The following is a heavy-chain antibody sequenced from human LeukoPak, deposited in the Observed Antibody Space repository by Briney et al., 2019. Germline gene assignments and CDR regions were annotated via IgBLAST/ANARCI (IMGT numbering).Heavy chain of an antibody. CDR3: ARDAHSSSWYQDY. V-gene: IGHV3-7*01. D-gene: IGHD6-13*01. CDR2: IKQDGSET. J-gene: IGHJ4*02. CDR1: GFPFSNYW. Sequence: PGGSLRLSCVASGFPFSNYWMTWVRQTPGKGLEWVANIKQDGSETHYVDSVKGRFTISRDNAKNSLYLQKNSLRAEDAGLYYCARDAHSSSWYQDYWGQATLVTVSS.